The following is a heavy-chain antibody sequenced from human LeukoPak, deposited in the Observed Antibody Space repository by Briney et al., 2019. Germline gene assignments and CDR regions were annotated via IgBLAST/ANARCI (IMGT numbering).Heavy chain of an antibody. CDR2: IIPIFGTA. CDR3: ARGRLRFKWDDAFDI. CDR1: GGTFSSYA. D-gene: IGHD3-3*01. J-gene: IGHJ3*02. Sequence: SVKVSCKASGGTFSSYAISWVRQAPGQGLEWMGGIIPIFGTANYAQKFQGRVTITTDESTSTAYMELSSLRSEDTAVYYCARGRLRFKWDDAFDIWGQGTMVTVSS. V-gene: IGHV1-69*05.